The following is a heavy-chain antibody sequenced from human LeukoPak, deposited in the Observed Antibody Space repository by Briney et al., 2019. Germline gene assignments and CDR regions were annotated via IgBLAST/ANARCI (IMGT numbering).Heavy chain of an antibody. Sequence: SETLSLTCTVSGGSISSSSYYWGWIRQPPGKGLEWIGSIYYSGSTYYNPSLKSRVTISVDTSKNQFSLKLSSVTAADTAVYYCARDPGGSYPLHWFDPWGQGTLVTVSS. CDR2: IYYSGST. CDR1: GGSISSSSYY. V-gene: IGHV4-39*07. D-gene: IGHD1-26*01. CDR3: ARDPGGSYPLHWFDP. J-gene: IGHJ5*02.